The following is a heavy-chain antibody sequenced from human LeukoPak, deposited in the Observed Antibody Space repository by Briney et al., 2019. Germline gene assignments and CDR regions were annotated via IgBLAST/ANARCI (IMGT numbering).Heavy chain of an antibody. CDR3: ARERGTGTTYYYYGMDV. CDR2: ISGSGGST. V-gene: IGHV3-23*01. J-gene: IGHJ6*02. D-gene: IGHD1-7*01. CDR1: GFTFSDYY. Sequence: GGSLRLSCAASGFTFSDYYMSWIRQAPGKGLEWVSAISGSGGSTYYADSVKGRFTISRDNSKNTLYLQMNSLRAEDTAVYYCARERGTGTTYYYYGMDVWGQGTTVTVSS.